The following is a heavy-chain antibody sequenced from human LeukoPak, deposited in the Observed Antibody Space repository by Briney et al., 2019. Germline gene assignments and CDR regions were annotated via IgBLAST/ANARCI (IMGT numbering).Heavy chain of an antibody. D-gene: IGHD6-13*01. CDR3: AKNQDAGYSSSCLDY. CDR2: ISYDGSNK. Sequence: AGRSLRLSCAASGFTFSNYGMHWVRQAPGKGLEWVAVISYDGSNKYYADSVKGRFTISRDNSKNTLYLQMNSLGAEDTAVYYCAKNQDAGYSSSCLDYWGQGTLVTVSS. CDR1: GFTFSNYG. J-gene: IGHJ4*02. V-gene: IGHV3-30*18.